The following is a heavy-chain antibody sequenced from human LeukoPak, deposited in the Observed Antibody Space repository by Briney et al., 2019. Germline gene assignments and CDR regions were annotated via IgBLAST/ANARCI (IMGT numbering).Heavy chain of an antibody. CDR3: AKMSASTTLVTGGLDY. V-gene: IGHV4-4*07. D-gene: IGHD5-18*01. CDR2: IYTSGST. CDR1: GGSISSYY. Sequence: SETLSLTCTVSGGSISSYYWSWIRQPAGKGLEWIGRIYTSGSTYYNPPLKSRVTISVDTSKNQFSLKLSSVTAADTAVYYCAKMSASTTLVTGGLDYWGQGTLVTVSS. J-gene: IGHJ4*02.